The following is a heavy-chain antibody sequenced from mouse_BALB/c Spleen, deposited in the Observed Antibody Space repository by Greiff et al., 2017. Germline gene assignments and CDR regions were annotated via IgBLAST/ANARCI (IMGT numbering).Heavy chain of an antibody. V-gene: IGHV1S127*01. Sequence: VQLQQPGAELVKPGASVKMSCKASGYTFTSCWMHWVKQRPGQGLEWIGVIDPSDSYTSYNQKFKGKATLTVDTSSSTAYMQLSSLTSEDSAVYYCTRRGFITTVVAHFDYWGQGTTLTVSS. J-gene: IGHJ2*01. CDR1: GYTFTSCW. CDR2: IDPSDSYT. CDR3: TRRGFITTVVAHFDY. D-gene: IGHD1-1*01.